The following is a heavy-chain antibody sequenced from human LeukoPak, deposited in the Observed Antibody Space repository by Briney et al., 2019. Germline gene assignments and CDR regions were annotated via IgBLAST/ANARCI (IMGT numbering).Heavy chain of an antibody. J-gene: IGHJ4*02. CDR2: TYYRSKWYN. Sequence: SQTLSLTCAIPGVSVSSNTAAWNSIRQSPSRGLEWLGRTYYRSKWYNDYAVSVKSRITINPDTSKNQFSLQLNSVTPEDTAVYYCARVLDVGPTYFDYWGQGTLVTVSS. CDR3: ARVLDVGPTYFDY. CDR1: GVSVSSNTAA. V-gene: IGHV6-1*01. D-gene: IGHD1-26*01.